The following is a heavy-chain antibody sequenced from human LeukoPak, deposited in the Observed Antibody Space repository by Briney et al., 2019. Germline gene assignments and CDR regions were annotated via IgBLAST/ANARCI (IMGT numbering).Heavy chain of an antibody. J-gene: IGHJ6*03. CDR1: GGSISSYY. V-gene: IGHV4-59*01. Sequence: SETLSLTCTVSGGSISSYYWSWIRQPPGKGLEWIGYIYYSGSTNYNPSLKSRVTISVDTSKNQFSLKLSSVTAADTAVYYCARVRWRSGRNRGYYMDVWGKGTTVTVSS. CDR3: ARVRWRSGRNRGYYMDV. D-gene: IGHD6-19*01. CDR2: IYYSGST.